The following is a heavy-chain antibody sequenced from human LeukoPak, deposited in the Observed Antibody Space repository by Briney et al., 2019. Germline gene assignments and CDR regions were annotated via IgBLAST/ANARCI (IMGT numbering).Heavy chain of an antibody. V-gene: IGHV1-2*02. CDR1: GYTLTGYY. Sequence: GASVKVSCKASGYTLTGYYMHWVRQAPGQGLEWMGWINPNSGGTNYAQKFQGRVTMTRGTSISTAYMELSRLRSDDTAVYYCARVTRDELYYYYYMDVWGKGTTVTVSS. J-gene: IGHJ6*03. D-gene: IGHD1-7*01. CDR2: INPNSGGT. CDR3: ARVTRDELYYYYYMDV.